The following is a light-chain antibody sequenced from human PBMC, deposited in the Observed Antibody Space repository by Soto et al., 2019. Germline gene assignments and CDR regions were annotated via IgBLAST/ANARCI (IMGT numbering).Light chain of an antibody. CDR3: CSYAGSSTPVV. Sequence: QSALTQPASVSGSPGQSITISCTGTSSDVGSYNLVSWYQQHPGKAPKPMIYEGSKRPSGVSNRFSGSKSGNTASLTISGLQAEDEADYYCCSYAGSSTPVVFGGGTKLTVL. J-gene: IGLJ2*01. CDR2: EGS. CDR1: SSDVGSYNL. V-gene: IGLV2-23*01.